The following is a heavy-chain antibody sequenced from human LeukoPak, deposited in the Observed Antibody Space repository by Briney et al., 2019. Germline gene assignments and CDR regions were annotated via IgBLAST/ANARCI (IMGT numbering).Heavy chain of an antibody. V-gene: IGHV7-4-1*02. CDR3: ARSPVKWELLEDPLY. CDR2: INTNTGNP. CDR1: GYTFTSYA. D-gene: IGHD1-26*01. Sequence: GASVKVSCKASGYTFTSYAMNWVRQAPGQGLEWMGWINTNTGNPTYAQGFTGRFVFSLDTSVSTAYLQISSLKAEDTAVYYCARSPVKWELLEDPLYWGQGTLVTVSS. J-gene: IGHJ4*02.